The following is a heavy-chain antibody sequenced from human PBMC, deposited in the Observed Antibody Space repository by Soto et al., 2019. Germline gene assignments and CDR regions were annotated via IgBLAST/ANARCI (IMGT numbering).Heavy chain of an antibody. CDR1: GFIFTNYA. J-gene: IGHJ3*01. V-gene: IGHV3-23*01. CDR2: IGGRGNSA. Sequence: PGGSLRLSCAASGFIFTNYAMNWVRQAPGKGLEWVSVIGGRGNSAYYADSVQGRFTISRDNSKNTLSLQMSSLTADDTAIYYCVRERRRSTDFSGPATILTVF. CDR3: VRERRRSTDF. D-gene: IGHD4-4*01.